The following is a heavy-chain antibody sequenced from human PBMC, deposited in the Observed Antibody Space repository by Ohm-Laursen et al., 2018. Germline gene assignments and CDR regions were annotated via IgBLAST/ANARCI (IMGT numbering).Heavy chain of an antibody. D-gene: IGHD2-21*01. CDR1: GFTFSSYS. J-gene: IGHJ4*02. Sequence: FLRLSCAAAGFTFSSYSMNWVRQAPGKGLEWVSYISSSSSTIYYADSVKGRFTISRDNAKNSLYLQMNSLRAEDTAVYYCARDKEHTLDYWGQGTLVTVSS. V-gene: IGHV3-48*01. CDR3: ARDKEHTLDY. CDR2: ISSSSSTI.